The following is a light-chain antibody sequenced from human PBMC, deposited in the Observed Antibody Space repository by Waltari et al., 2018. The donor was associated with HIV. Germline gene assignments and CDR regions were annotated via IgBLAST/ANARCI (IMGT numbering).Light chain of an antibody. J-gene: IGLJ2*01. V-gene: IGLV1-44*01. Sequence: SVLTQPPSASGTPGQRVTIPCSGSSSHNGSNPVNWYQQLPGPAPKLLIYSNNHRPSGVPDRFSGSKSGTSASLAISGLQPEDEADYYCSSHAGSKVVFGGGTRLTVL. CDR3: SSHAGSKVV. CDR2: SNN. CDR1: SSHNGSNP.